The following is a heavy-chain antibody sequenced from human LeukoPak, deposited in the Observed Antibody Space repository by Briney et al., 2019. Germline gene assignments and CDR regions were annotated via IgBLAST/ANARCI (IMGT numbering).Heavy chain of an antibody. CDR3: ARGRYYYDSSGYYGAFDI. Sequence: GGSLRLSCEGSGFTFTTYAMSWVRQAPGKGLEWVAVISYDGSNKYYADSVKGRFTISRDNSKNTLYLQMNSLRAEDTAVYYCARGRYYYDSSGYYGAFDIWGQGTMVTVSS. V-gene: IGHV3-30*04. D-gene: IGHD3-22*01. J-gene: IGHJ3*02. CDR2: ISYDGSNK. CDR1: GFTFTTYA.